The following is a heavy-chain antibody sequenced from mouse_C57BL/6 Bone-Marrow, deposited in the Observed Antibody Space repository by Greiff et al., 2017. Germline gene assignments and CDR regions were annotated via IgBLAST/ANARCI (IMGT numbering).Heavy chain of an antibody. J-gene: IGHJ1*03. Sequence: VHVKQSGAELVRPGASVKLSCTASGFNIKDDYMHWVKQRPEQGLEWIGWIDPENGDTEYASKFQGKATITAATSSNTAYLQLSSLTSEDTAAYYCTTLIFFDVWGTGTTVTVSS. CDR3: TTLIFFDV. CDR1: GFNIKDDY. D-gene: IGHD1-1*01. V-gene: IGHV14-4*01. CDR2: IDPENGDT.